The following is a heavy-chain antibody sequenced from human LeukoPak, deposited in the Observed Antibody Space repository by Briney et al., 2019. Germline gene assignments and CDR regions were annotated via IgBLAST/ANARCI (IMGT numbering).Heavy chain of an antibody. Sequence: GGSLRLSCAASGFTVSSTYMTWVRQAPGKGLEWVSLIYSGGSTIYADSVKGRFTISRDNSKNTVYLQMNSLRAEDTAVYYCAGDRSGDSTAYYTDYWGQGTLVTVSS. CDR2: IYSGGST. CDR1: GFTVSSTY. D-gene: IGHD3-22*01. CDR3: AGDRSGDSTAYYTDY. V-gene: IGHV3-66*01. J-gene: IGHJ4*02.